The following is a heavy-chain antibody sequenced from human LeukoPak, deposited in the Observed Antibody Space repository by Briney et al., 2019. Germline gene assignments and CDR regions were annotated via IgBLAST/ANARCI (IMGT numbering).Heavy chain of an antibody. J-gene: IGHJ4*02. CDR2: ISSNSKYI. D-gene: IGHD5-24*01. V-gene: IGHV3-21*04. CDR3: AKSGYNRFDY. Sequence: GGSLRLSCAASGFTFSNYSMNWVRQAPGKGLEWVSSISSNSKYIYYADSVKGRFTISRDNAKNSLYLQMNSLRAEDTAVYYCAKSGYNRFDYWGQGTLVTVSS. CDR1: GFTFSNYS.